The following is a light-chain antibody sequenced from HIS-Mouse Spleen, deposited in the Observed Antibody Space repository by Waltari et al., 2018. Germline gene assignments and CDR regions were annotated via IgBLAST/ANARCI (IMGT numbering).Light chain of an antibody. Sequence: QSALTQPASVSGSPGQSITISCTGTSSDVGGYNYVSWYQQHPGKAPKLMIYEVSNRPSGVSNRFYGSKSGNTAALTISGRQAEDEADYYCSSYTSSSTLGVFGGGTKLTVL. CDR3: SSYTSSSTLGV. J-gene: IGLJ2*01. CDR2: EVS. CDR1: SSDVGGYNY. V-gene: IGLV2-14*01.